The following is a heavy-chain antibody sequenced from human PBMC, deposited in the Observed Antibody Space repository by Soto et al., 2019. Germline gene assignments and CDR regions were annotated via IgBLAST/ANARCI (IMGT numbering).Heavy chain of an antibody. CDR3: ATAPPNSGSFDAFDI. V-gene: IGHV1-24*01. D-gene: IGHD1-26*01. Sequence: ASVKVSCKVSGYTLTELSMHWVRQAPGKGLEWMGGFDPEDGETIYAQKFQGRVTMTEDTSTDTAYMELSSLRSEDTAVYYCATAPPNSGSFDAFDIWGQGTMVTVSS. CDR2: FDPEDGET. J-gene: IGHJ3*02. CDR1: GYTLTELS.